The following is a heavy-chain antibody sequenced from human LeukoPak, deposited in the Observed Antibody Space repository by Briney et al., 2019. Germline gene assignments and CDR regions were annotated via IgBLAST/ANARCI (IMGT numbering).Heavy chain of an antibody. Sequence: GGSLRLSCAASGFTFNSYSMSWVRQAPGKGLEWVSSISPTSSYIFYAGSVKGRFTISRDNAKNSLYLQMNSLRAEDTAVYYCAGTTVTTWDYYGMDVWGQGTTVTVSS. CDR1: GFTFNSYS. V-gene: IGHV3-21*01. CDR2: ISPTSSYI. J-gene: IGHJ6*02. CDR3: AGTTVTTWDYYGMDV. D-gene: IGHD4-17*01.